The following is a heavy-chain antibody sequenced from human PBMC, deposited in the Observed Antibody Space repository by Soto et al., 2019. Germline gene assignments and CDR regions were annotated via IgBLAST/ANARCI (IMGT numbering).Heavy chain of an antibody. J-gene: IGHJ4*02. CDR3: AKDPYYDSSGSFDY. CDR1: GFTFSSYA. CDR2: ISGSGGST. D-gene: IGHD3-22*01. V-gene: IGHV3-23*01. Sequence: GSLIPSGAASGFTFSSYAMSWVRQAPGKGLEWVSAISGSGGSTYYADSVKGRFTISRDNSKNTLYLQMNSLRAGDTAVYYCAKDPYYDSSGSFDYWGQGTLVTVSS.